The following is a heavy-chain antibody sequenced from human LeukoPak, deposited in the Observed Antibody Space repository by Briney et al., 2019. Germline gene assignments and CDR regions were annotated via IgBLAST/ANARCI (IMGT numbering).Heavy chain of an antibody. Sequence: GGSLRLSCAASGFTFSSYGMSWVRQAPGKGLEWVSAIGGRDGSTYYADSVKGRFTISRDNSKNTLYVQMNSLRAEDTAVYYCAKDGSEYDFWSGYYRDWGQGTLVTVSS. V-gene: IGHV3-23*01. J-gene: IGHJ4*02. D-gene: IGHD3-3*01. CDR1: GFTFSSYG. CDR2: IGGRDGST. CDR3: AKDGSEYDFWSGYYRD.